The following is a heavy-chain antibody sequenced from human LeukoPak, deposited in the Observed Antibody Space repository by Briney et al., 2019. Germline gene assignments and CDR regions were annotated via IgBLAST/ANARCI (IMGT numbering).Heavy chain of an antibody. D-gene: IGHD4-23*01. J-gene: IGHJ4*02. CDR2: INPNSGDT. V-gene: IGHV1-2*06. CDR3: ASFAGYGGNSLDF. Sequence: ASVKVSCKASGGTFSSYGISWVRQAPGQGLEWMGRINPNSGDTNYAQKFQGRVTMTRDTSISTAYMELSRLRSDDTAVYYCASFAGYGGNSLDFWGQGTLVTVSS. CDR1: GGTFSSYG.